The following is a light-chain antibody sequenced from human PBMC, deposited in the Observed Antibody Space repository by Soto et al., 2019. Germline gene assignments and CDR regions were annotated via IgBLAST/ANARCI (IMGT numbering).Light chain of an antibody. CDR1: QNNKNY. Sequence: DIVMTQCPDSLAVSLGERATINCKSSQNNKNYLAWYQQKTGQPPKLLIDWASTRASGVPDRFSGSGSGTDFTLTISSLQAEDVGIYYCQDYYSSWTFGQGTKVEIK. CDR3: QDYYSSWT. V-gene: IGKV4-1*01. CDR2: WAS. J-gene: IGKJ1*01.